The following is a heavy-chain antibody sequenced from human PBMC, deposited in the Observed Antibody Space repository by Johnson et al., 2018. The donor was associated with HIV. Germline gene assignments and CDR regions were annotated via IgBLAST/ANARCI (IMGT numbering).Heavy chain of an antibody. CDR1: GFTFSSYG. Sequence: QVQLVESGGGVVQPGRSLRLSCAASGFTFSSYGMHWVRQAPGKGLECVAVISYDGSNKYYADSVKGRFTISRDNSKNTLYLQMNSLKTEDTAVYYCTTDDVVPPAFDIWGQGTMVTVSS. CDR3: TTDDVVPPAFDI. D-gene: IGHD2-15*01. J-gene: IGHJ3*02. CDR2: ISYDGSNK. V-gene: IGHV3-30*03.